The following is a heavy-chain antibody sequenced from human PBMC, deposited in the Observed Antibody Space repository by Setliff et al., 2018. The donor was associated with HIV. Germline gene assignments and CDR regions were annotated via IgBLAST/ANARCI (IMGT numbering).Heavy chain of an antibody. CDR1: GYSISSGYY. CDR2: IHITGNT. V-gene: IGHV4-38-2*01. J-gene: IGHJ6*02. Sequence: PSETLSLTCPVSGYSISSGYYWGWIRQPPGRGLEWIGHIHITGNTDYNPSLKSRVTISVATSKNQFSLKLNSVTTADTAVYYCARSRTSSGYYGVTGYGMDVWGQGTTVTVSS. D-gene: IGHD3-22*01. CDR3: ARSRTSSGYYGVTGYGMDV.